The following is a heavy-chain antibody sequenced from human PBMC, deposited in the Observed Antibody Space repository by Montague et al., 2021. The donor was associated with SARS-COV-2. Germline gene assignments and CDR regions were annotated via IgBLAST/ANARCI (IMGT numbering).Heavy chain of an antibody. J-gene: IGHJ6*02. CDR3: ARDTRITMLVVVNRYGMDV. Sequence: SETLSLTCTVSGGAISRSSYYWGWIRQPPGKGLEWIGSIYYSGSTYYNPSLKSRVTISVDTSKNQFSLKLSSVTAADTAVYYCARDTRITMLVVVNRYGMDVWGQGTTVTVSS. CDR1: GGAISRSSYY. V-gene: IGHV4-39*07. CDR2: IYYSGST. D-gene: IGHD3-22*01.